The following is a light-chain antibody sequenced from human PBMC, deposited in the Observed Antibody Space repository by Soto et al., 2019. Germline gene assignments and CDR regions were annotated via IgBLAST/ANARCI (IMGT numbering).Light chain of an antibody. CDR3: QQRSNWPPIT. V-gene: IGKV3-11*01. J-gene: IGKJ5*01. CDR1: QSVRSS. CDR2: DAS. Sequence: EIVLTQSPATVSLSPGERATLSCRASQSVRSSLAWYQQQPGQAPRLLIYDASNRATDIPARFSGSGSGTDFTLTISSLEPEDAAVYYCQQRSNWPPITFGQGTRLEIK.